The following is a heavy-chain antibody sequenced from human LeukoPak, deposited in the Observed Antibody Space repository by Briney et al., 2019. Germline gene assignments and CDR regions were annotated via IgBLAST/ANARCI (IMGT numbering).Heavy chain of an antibody. D-gene: IGHD3-10*01. CDR3: AGDFGSGSYRFDY. CDR1: GVSISSGDYS. CDR2: IYHTGTT. J-gene: IGHJ4*02. V-gene: IGHV4-30-2*01. Sequence: PSETLSLTCAVSGVSISSGDYSWSWLRQPPGTGLEWIGYIYHTGTTYYNPSLKGRGTISLDRSKNQFSLKLTSVTAADTAVYYCAGDFGSGSYRFDYWGQGTLATVSS.